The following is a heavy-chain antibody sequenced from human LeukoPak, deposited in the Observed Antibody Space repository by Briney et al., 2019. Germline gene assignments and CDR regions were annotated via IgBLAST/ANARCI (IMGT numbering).Heavy chain of an antibody. CDR2: MNPNSGNT. CDR3: ARGLDCSGGSCYRILCTHNWFDP. CDR1: GYTFTSYD. J-gene: IGHJ5*02. V-gene: IGHV1-8*03. Sequence: ASVKVSCKASGYTFTSYDINWVRQATGQGLEWMGWMNPNSGNTGYAQKFQGRVTITRNTSISTAYMELSSLRSEDTAVYYCARGLDCSGGSCYRILCTHNWFDPWGQGTLVTVSS. D-gene: IGHD2-15*01.